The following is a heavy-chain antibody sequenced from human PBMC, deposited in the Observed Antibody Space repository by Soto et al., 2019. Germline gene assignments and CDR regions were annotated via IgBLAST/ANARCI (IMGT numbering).Heavy chain of an antibody. V-gene: IGHV4-34*01. CDR2: INHSGST. CDR1: GGSFSGYY. CDR3: ATPGVGAAAYSFDY. Sequence: SETLSLTCAVYGGSFSGYYWSWIRQPPGKGLEWIGEINHSGSTNYNPSLKSRVTISVDTSKNQFSLKLSSVTAADTAVYYWATPGVGAAAYSFDYWGQGTLVTVSS. J-gene: IGHJ4*02. D-gene: IGHD1-26*01.